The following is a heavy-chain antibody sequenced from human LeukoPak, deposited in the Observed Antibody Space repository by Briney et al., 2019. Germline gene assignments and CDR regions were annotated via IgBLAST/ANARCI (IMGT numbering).Heavy chain of an antibody. CDR3: ARAYCGGDCPSGAFDI. Sequence: SETLSLTCAVYGGSFSSGGYYWSWIRQPPGKGLEWIGYIYHSGSTYYNPSLKSRVTISVDRSKNQFSLKLSSVTAADTAVYYCARAYCGGDCPSGAFDIWGQGTMVTVSS. D-gene: IGHD2-21*02. V-gene: IGHV4-30-2*01. J-gene: IGHJ3*02. CDR1: GGSFSSGGYY. CDR2: IYHSGST.